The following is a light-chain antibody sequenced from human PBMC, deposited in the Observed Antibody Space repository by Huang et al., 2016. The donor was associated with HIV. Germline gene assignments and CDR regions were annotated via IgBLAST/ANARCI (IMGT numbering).Light chain of an antibody. CDR3: QQYYVAPRYT. CDR1: HDISNS. Sequence: DIQMTQSPSSLSASVGDRVTITCRASHDISNSLAWYQQKLGKAPKLLVYDASKLESGVPASFSGWGSGTDYTLTINSLQPEDFATYYCQQYYVAPRYTFGQGTKLEIK. V-gene: IGKV1-NL1*01. J-gene: IGKJ2*01. CDR2: DAS.